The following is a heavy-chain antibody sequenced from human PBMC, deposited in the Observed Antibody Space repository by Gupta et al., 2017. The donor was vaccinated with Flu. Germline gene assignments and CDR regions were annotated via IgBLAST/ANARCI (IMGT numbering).Heavy chain of an antibody. CDR1: GFQFREFA. CDR3: AKSTSTWNTYSYYHGMDV. J-gene: IGHJ6*02. V-gene: IGHV3-30*18. Sequence: QVQLVESGGGVVQPGGSLRLSCVASGFQFREFAMHWVRQAPGKGLEWVAAVSYSGDNKYYVDAVRGRFTISRDNSNNMVYLQMNNLRAEDSAIYYCAKSTSTWNTYSYYHGMDVWGHGTTVSVSS. CDR2: VSYSGDNK. D-gene: IGHD1/OR15-1a*01.